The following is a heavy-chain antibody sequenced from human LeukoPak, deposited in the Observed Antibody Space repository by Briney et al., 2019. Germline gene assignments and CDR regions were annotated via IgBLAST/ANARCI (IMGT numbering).Heavy chain of an antibody. CDR2: IILIFGTA. V-gene: IGHV1-69*01. CDR3: ARGGEGDYDILTGYYNRFDY. J-gene: IGHJ4*02. Sequence: ASVKVSCKASGGTFSSYAISWVRQAPGQGLEWMGGIILIFGTANYAQKFQGRVTITADESTSTAYMELSSLRSEDTAVYYCARGGEGDYDILTGYYNRFDYWGQGTLVTVSS. CDR1: GGTFSSYA. D-gene: IGHD3-9*01.